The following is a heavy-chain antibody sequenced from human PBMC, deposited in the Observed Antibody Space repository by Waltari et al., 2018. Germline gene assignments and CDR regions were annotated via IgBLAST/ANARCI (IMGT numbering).Heavy chain of an antibody. V-gene: IGHV1-3*04. D-gene: IGHD2-15*01. CDR2: INTDNGNT. CDR1: GYTFINYG. Sequence: VQLVQSGAEVKKPGASVKLSCKASGYTFINYGLHWVRQAPGQRLEWMGWINTDNGNTKYSQNFQGRVTITRDTSANTTYLELYSLGSEDTAVYYCARGAARLFDYWGQGTLVTVSS. CDR3: ARGAARLFDY. J-gene: IGHJ4*02.